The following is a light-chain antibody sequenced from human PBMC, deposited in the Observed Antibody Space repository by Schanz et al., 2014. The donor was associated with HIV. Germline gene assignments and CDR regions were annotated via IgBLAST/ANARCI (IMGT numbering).Light chain of an antibody. CDR3: QQYNSYPYT. CDR2: EAS. J-gene: IGKJ2*01. CDR1: QSIGSW. V-gene: IGKV1-5*03. Sequence: DIQMTQSPSTLSASVGDRVTITCRASQSIGSWLAWYQQRPGEAPNLLIFEASSLKGGVPSRFSGSGSGTEFTLTINSLQPDDFATYYCQQYNSYPYTFGQGTKVEIK.